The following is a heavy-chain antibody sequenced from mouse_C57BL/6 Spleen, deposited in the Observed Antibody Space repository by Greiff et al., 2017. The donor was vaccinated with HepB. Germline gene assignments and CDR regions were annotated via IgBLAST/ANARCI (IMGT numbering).Heavy chain of an antibody. V-gene: IGHV1-64*01. D-gene: IGHD1-1*01. CDR3: ARHTTTVVATGYFDY. CDR2: IHPNSGST. J-gene: IGHJ2*01. CDR1: GYTFTSYW. Sequence: QVQLQQPGAELVKPGASVKLSCKASGYTFTSYWMHWVKQRPGQGLEWIGMIHPNSGSTNYNEKFKSKATLTVDKSSSTAYMQLSSLTSEDSAVYYCARHTTTVVATGYFDYWGQGTTLTVSS.